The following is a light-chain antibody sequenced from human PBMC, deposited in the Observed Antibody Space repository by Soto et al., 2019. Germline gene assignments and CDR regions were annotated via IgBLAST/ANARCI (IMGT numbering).Light chain of an antibody. Sequence: QSALTQPASVSGSPGQSITISCTGTSSDVGGYNYVSWYQQHPGKAPKLMIYDVSNRPSGVSNRFSGSKSVNTASMTISGLQADYEADYYCSSYTSSSTPVVFGGGTKLTVL. J-gene: IGLJ2*01. CDR1: SSDVGGYNY. CDR2: DVS. V-gene: IGLV2-14*01. CDR3: SSYTSSSTPVV.